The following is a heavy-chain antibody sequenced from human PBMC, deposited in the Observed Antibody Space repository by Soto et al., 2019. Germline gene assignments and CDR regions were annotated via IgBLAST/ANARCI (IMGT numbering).Heavy chain of an antibody. V-gene: IGHV4-61*01. D-gene: IGHD3-16*01. CDR2: IYYSGRT. J-gene: IGHJ4*02. Sequence: QVQLQESGPGLVKPSETLSLTCTVSGGSVSSGSYYWSWIRQPPGKGLEWIGYIYYSGRTNYNPSLESRVTISVDTSKNQFSRKLTSVTAADTAVDYCARERGTLYIDYWGQGTLVTVSS. CDR1: GGSVSSGSYY. CDR3: ARERGTLYIDY.